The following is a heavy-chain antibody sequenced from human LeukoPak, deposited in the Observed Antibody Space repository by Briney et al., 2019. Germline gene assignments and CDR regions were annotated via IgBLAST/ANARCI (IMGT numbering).Heavy chain of an antibody. CDR3: AKALRDFDFSSGPDF. V-gene: IGHV3-23*01. Sequence: GGSLRLSCAASGFIFNSHAMSWVRQAPGKGLEWVSTISTSVASTYSEDCVKGRYTISRDDSQNMVFLQMSSLRVEDTARFYCAKALRDFDFSSGPDFWGQGTLVIVSS. D-gene: IGHD3-3*01. CDR1: GFIFNSHA. CDR2: ISTSVAST. J-gene: IGHJ4*02.